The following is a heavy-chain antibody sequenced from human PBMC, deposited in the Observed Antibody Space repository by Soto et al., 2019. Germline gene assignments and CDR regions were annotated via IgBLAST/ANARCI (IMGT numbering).Heavy chain of an antibody. CDR3: AKDPFIYDFWTGGDYGMDV. V-gene: IGHV3-23*01. CDR1: GFTFSSYA. Sequence: GSLRLSCAASGFTFSSYAMSWVHQAPGKGLEWVSAISGSGGSTYYADSVKGRFTISRDNSKNTLYLQMNSLRAEDTAVYYCAKDPFIYDFWTGGDYGMDVWGQGTTVTVSS. J-gene: IGHJ6*02. D-gene: IGHD3-3*01. CDR2: ISGSGGST.